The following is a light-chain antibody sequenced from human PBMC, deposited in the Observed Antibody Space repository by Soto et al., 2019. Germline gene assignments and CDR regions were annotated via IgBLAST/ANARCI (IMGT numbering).Light chain of an antibody. Sequence: DIQMTQSPSFLSASVGDRVTITCRASQSITTYLNWYQQKPGKAPRLLMYGASNLQSGVPSRFSGSGSGTEFTLTISSLQPDDFATYFCHQTHSLPQPFGHGTKVDIK. CDR1: QSITTY. J-gene: IGKJ1*01. CDR2: GAS. V-gene: IGKV1-39*01. CDR3: HQTHSLPQP.